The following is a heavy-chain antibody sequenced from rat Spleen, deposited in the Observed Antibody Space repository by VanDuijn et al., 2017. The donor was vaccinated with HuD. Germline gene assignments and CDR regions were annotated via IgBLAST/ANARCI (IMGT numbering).Heavy chain of an antibody. V-gene: IGHV2-72*01. CDR3: ARGYVMDA. CDR1: GFSLTTNG. J-gene: IGHJ4*01. Sequence: QVQLKESGPGLVQPSQTLSLTCTVSGFSLTTNGVGWLRQPLGRGLMWMGTIWPSGSTNYNLAVQSRLSISRDTSKSQVFLKMDSLRSEDTATYYCARGYVMDAWGQGASVTVSS. CDR2: IWPSGST.